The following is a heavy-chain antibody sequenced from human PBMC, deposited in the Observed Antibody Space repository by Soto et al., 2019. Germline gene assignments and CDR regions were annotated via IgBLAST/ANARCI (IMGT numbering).Heavy chain of an antibody. CDR3: ATAPGGVVTQDDAFDI. V-gene: IGHV4-34*01. CDR1: GGSFSGYY. D-gene: IGHD2-15*01. Sequence: PSETLSLTCAVYGGSFSGYYWSWIRQPPGKGLEWIGEINHSGSTNYNPSLKSRVTISVDTSKNQFSLKLSSVTAADTAVYYCATAPGGVVTQDDAFDIWGQGTMVTVSS. J-gene: IGHJ3*02. CDR2: INHSGST.